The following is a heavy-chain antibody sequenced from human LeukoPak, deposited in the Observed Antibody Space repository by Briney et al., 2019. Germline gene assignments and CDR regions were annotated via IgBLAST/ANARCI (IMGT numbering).Heavy chain of an antibody. CDR1: GGSISSSSYY. CDR2: IYYSGNT. V-gene: IGHV4-39*07. CDR3: ARGSSRSDYFDY. J-gene: IGHJ4*02. Sequence: SETLSLTCTVSGGSISSSSYYWGWIRQPPGKGLEWIASIYYSGNTYYNASLKSRVTMPVDTSKNQFSLRLSSVTAADTAVYYCARGSSRSDYFDYWGQGTLVTVSS.